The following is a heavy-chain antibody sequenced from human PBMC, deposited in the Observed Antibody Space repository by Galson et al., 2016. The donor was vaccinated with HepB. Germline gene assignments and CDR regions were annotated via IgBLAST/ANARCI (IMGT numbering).Heavy chain of an antibody. CDR3: ARGSGHYYNPYDC. J-gene: IGHJ4*02. CDR1: GGSISSGVYY. V-gene: IGHV4-61*02. Sequence: TLSLTCSVSGGSISSGVYYWSWIRQSAGKGLEWIGRIHTTGSTNYNPSLKSRVTISLDTSKNQFSLKLGSVTAADTALYYCARGSGHYYNPYDCWGQGTLVTVSS. D-gene: IGHD3-10*01. CDR2: IHTTGST.